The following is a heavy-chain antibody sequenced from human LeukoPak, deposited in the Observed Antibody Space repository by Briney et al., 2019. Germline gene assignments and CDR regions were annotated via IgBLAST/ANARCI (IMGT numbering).Heavy chain of an antibody. J-gene: IGHJ6*03. CDR1: GGSISSYY. D-gene: IGHD3-10*01. Sequence: PSETLSLTCTVSGGSISSYYWSWIRQPPGKGLEWIGYIYYSGSTNYNPSLKSRVTISVDTSKNQFSLKLNSVTAADTAVYYCARGPNYGSGYMDVWGKGTTVTVSS. CDR3: ARGPNYGSGYMDV. CDR2: IYYSGST. V-gene: IGHV4-59*01.